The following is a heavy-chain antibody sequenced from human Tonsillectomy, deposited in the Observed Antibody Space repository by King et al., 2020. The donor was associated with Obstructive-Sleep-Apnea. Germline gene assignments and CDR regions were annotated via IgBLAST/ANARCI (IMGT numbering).Heavy chain of an antibody. Sequence: VQLVESGGGLVKPGGSLRLSCAASGFTFSDYYMSWIRQAPGKGLEWVAYISSSGSTIYYADAVKGRFTISRDNAKNSLYLQMNSLIAEDTAVYYCARGLRHFDWLSQPGDYWGQGTLVTVSS. CDR2: ISSSGSTI. CDR3: ARGLRHFDWLSQPGDY. J-gene: IGHJ4*02. D-gene: IGHD3-9*01. V-gene: IGHV3-11*01. CDR1: GFTFSDYY.